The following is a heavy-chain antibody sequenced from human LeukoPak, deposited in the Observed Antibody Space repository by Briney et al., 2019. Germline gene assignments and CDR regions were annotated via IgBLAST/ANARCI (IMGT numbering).Heavy chain of an antibody. CDR1: GFTFSSYA. CDR2: ISYDGSNK. Sequence: PGGSLRLSCAASGFTFSSYAMHWVRRAPGKGLEWVAVISYDGSNKYYADSVEGRFTISRDNSKNTLYLQMNSLRAEDTAVFYCARVPGATTGPYYFDYWGQGTLVTVSS. CDR3: ARVPGATTGPYYFDY. D-gene: IGHD1-26*01. J-gene: IGHJ4*02. V-gene: IGHV3-30-3*01.